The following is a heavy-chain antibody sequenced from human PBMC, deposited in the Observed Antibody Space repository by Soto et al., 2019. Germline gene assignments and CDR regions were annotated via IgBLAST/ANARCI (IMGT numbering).Heavy chain of an antibody. D-gene: IGHD3-22*01. Sequence: GASAKVSCKASGYTFTSYYMHWVRQAPGQGLEWMGIINPSGGSTSYAQKFQGRVTMTRDTSTSTVYMELSSLRSEDTAVYYCARDPVVVIPKYYFDYWGQGTLVTVSS. CDR1: GYTFTSYY. J-gene: IGHJ4*02. V-gene: IGHV1-46*03. CDR2: INPSGGST. CDR3: ARDPVVVIPKYYFDY.